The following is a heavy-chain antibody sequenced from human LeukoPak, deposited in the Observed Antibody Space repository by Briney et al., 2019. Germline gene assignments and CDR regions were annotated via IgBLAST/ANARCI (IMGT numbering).Heavy chain of an antibody. Sequence: GGSLRLSCAASGFTFDDYAMHWVRQAPGKGLEWVSGISLNIGSIGYADSVKGRFTISRDNAKNSLYLQMNSLRAEDTALYYCANAKYYDILTGYYSAFDYWGQGTLVTVSS. CDR3: ANAKYYDILTGYYSAFDY. D-gene: IGHD3-9*01. CDR2: ISLNIGSI. CDR1: GFTFDDYA. J-gene: IGHJ4*02. V-gene: IGHV3-9*01.